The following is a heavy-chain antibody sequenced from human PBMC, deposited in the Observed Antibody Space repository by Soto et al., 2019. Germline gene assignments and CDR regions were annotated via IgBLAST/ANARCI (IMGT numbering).Heavy chain of an antibody. D-gene: IGHD3-22*01. J-gene: IGHJ4*02. CDR2: IYYSGST. CDR1: GGSISNSTYY. Sequence: LETLSLTCTVSGGSISNSTYYCGWIRQPRGKGLEWIGSIYYSGSTYYNPSLKSRVTISVDTSKNQFSLKLSSVTAADTAVYYCARSSGYYYSNFDYWGQGTLVTVSS. V-gene: IGHV4-39*01. CDR3: ARSSGYYYSNFDY.